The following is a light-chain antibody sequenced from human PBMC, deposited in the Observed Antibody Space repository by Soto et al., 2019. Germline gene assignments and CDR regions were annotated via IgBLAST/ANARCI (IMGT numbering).Light chain of an antibody. V-gene: IGLV2-11*01. J-gene: IGLJ2*01. CDR1: SSDVGGYSY. CDR3: CSYAGTYTLV. Sequence: QSALTQPRSVSGSPGQSVTISCTGTSSDVGGYSYVSWYQQHPGKAPKLMIYDVSKRPSGVSDRFSASKSGNTASLTISGLQAEDEADYYCCSYAGTYTLVFGGGTQLTVL. CDR2: DVS.